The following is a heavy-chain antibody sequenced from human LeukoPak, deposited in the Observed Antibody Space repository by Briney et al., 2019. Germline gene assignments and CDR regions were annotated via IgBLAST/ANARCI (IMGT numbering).Heavy chain of an antibody. D-gene: IGHD4-23*01. CDR2: IYTSGST. V-gene: IGHV4-4*07. Sequence: ASETLSLTCTVSGGSISSYYWSWIRQPAGKGLEWIGRIYTSGSTNYNPSLKSRVTMSVDTSKNQFSLKLSSVTAADTAVYYCARVNSMHERGWWFDPWGQGTLVTVSS. CDR3: ARVNSMHERGWWFDP. J-gene: IGHJ5*02. CDR1: GGSISSYY.